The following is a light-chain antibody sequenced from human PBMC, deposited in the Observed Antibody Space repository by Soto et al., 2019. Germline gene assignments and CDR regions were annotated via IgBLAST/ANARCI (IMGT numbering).Light chain of an antibody. Sequence: QSALTQPASVSGPPGQSITIPCTGTSSDVGGYNYVSWYQQHPGKAPKLMIYEVSNRPSGVSNRFSGSKSGNTASLTISGLQAEDEADYYCSSYTSSSTWVFGGGTQLTVL. CDR3: SSYTSSSTWV. CDR2: EVS. J-gene: IGLJ3*02. V-gene: IGLV2-14*01. CDR1: SSDVGGYNY.